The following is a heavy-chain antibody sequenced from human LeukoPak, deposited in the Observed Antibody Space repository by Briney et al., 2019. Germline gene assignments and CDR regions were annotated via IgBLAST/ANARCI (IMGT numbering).Heavy chain of an antibody. CDR1: GGSVKSTPSH. Sequence: PSETLSLTCTVSGGSVKSTPSHWAWVRQPPGKGLEWIGSICYTGGPLHNPSLESRVTMSIDTSTNQVSLKLSSVTAADTAVYYCARQLEAMDVWGQGTTVTVSS. CDR2: ICYTGGP. V-gene: IGHV4-39*01. J-gene: IGHJ6*02. CDR3: ARQLEAMDV. D-gene: IGHD3-3*02.